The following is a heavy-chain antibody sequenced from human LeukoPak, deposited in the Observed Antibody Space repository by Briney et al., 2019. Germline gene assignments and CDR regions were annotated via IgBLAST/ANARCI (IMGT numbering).Heavy chain of an antibody. V-gene: IGHV4-30-4*01. CDR2: IYYSGST. CDR1: GGSISSGDYY. Sequence: SETLSLTCTVSGGSISSGDYYWSWIRQPPGKGLEWIGYIYYSGSTYYNPSLKSRVTISVDTSKNQFSLKLNSVTAADTAVYYCARGATGYSYGPPFDYWGQGTLVTVSS. CDR3: ARGATGYSYGPPFDY. J-gene: IGHJ4*02. D-gene: IGHD5-18*01.